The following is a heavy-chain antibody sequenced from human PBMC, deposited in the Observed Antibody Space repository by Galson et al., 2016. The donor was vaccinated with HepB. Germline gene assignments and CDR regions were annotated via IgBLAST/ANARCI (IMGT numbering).Heavy chain of an antibody. Sequence: SVKVSCKASGYTFTNFDINWVRQAPGQGLEWVGWMNPTSGNTAYAQKFQGRVTMTMNTSINTAYLDLSSLKSEDTAMYFCARESGRLGVGLNQNGMDVWGQGTTVTVSS. CDR2: MNPTSGNT. J-gene: IGHJ6*02. V-gene: IGHV1-8*01. CDR3: ARESGRLGVGLNQNGMDV. D-gene: IGHD1-26*01. CDR1: GYTFTNFD.